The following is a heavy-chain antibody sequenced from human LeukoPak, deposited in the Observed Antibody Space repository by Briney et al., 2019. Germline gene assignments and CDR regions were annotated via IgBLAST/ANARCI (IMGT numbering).Heavy chain of an antibody. CDR1: GYTFTSYY. D-gene: IGHD3-3*01. V-gene: IGHV1-46*01. Sequence: ASVKVSCKASGYTFTSYYMHWVRQAPGQGLEWMGLINPSGGSTSYAQKFQGRVTMTRDTSTSTVYMELSSLRSEDTAVYYCARDVTIFGVVNHNWFDPWGQGTLVTVSS. CDR3: ARDVTIFGVVNHNWFDP. J-gene: IGHJ5*02. CDR2: INPSGGST.